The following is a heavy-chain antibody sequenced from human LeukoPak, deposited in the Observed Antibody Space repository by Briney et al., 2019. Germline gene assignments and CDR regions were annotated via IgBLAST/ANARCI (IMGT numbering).Heavy chain of an antibody. V-gene: IGHV1-69*06. CDR1: GGTFSSYA. CDR2: IIPIFGTA. D-gene: IGHD3-10*01. Sequence: SVKVSCKASGGTFSSYAISWVRQAPGQGLEWMGGIIPIFGTANYAQKFQGRVTITADKSTSTAYMELSSLRSEDTAVYYCAGAALIRGVMVYYMDVWGKGTTVTVSS. CDR3: AGAALIRGVMVYYMDV. J-gene: IGHJ6*03.